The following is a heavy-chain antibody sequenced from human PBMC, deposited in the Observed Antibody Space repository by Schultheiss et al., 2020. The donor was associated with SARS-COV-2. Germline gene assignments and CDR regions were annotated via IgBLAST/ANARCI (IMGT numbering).Heavy chain of an antibody. CDR3: AKEGGKGLWFYFDY. V-gene: IGHV3-30*02. Sequence: GESLKISCAASGFTFSSYGMHWVRQAPGKGLEWVAVIWYDGSNKYYADSVKGRFTISRDNSKNTLYLQMNSLRAEDTAVYYCAKEGGKGLWFYFDYWGQGTLVTVSS. CDR2: IWYDGSNK. CDR1: GFTFSSYG. D-gene: IGHD5-18*01. J-gene: IGHJ4*02.